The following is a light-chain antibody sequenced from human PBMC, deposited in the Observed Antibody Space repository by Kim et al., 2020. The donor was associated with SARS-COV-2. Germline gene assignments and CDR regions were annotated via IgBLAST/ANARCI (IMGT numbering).Light chain of an antibody. CDR2: GAS. V-gene: IGKV3-20*01. J-gene: IGKJ2*01. Sequence: LPPGERPPPPCRASPGVSSHYLARDQQKPGQAPRPLIYGASSRATGIPDRLRGSGAVTDFTLTISRLEPEDFAVYYFQQYGSSPRTLGQGTKLEI. CDR3: QQYGSSPRT. CDR1: PGVSSHY.